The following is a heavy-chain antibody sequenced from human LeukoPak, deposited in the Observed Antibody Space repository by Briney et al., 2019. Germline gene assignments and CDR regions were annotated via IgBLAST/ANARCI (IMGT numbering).Heavy chain of an antibody. Sequence: GGSLRLSCAASGFTFSIYAMSWVRQAPGEGLGWVSVISDSGGRTYYTDSVRGRFTISRDNSKNTVYLLMNSLRADDTAVYYCARDGNPYCSGGNCFLDHWGQGTLVTVSS. J-gene: IGHJ4*02. D-gene: IGHD2-15*01. CDR3: ARDGNPYCSGGNCFLDH. CDR1: GFTFSIYA. V-gene: IGHV3-23*01. CDR2: ISDSGGRT.